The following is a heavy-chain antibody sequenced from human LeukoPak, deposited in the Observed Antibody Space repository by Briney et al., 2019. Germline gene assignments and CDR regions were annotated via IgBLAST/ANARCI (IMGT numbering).Heavy chain of an antibody. CDR2: IYHSGST. V-gene: IGHV4-38-2*02. J-gene: IGHJ3*02. Sequence: SETLSLTCTVSGYSISSGYYWGWIRQPPGKGLEWIGSIYHSGSTYHNPSLKSRVTISVDTSKNQFSLRLRSVTAADTAVYYCARVVIAVAGTGNAFDIWGQGTMVTVSS. CDR1: GYSISSGYY. D-gene: IGHD6-19*01. CDR3: ARVVIAVAGTGNAFDI.